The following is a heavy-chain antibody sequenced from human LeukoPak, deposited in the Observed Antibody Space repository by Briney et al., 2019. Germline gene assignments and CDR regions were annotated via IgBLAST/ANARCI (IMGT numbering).Heavy chain of an antibody. D-gene: IGHD1-26*01. J-gene: IGHJ4*02. Sequence: SETLSLTCTVSGASVSGSNYYWGWIRQPPGKGLEWIGNIYSSGSTYYNASLQSRVTIDTSKKQFSLRQNSVADADTAMYFCAKSGGYGLSDYCGQGNRFIVSS. V-gene: IGHV4-39*01. CDR3: AKSGGYGLSDY. CDR1: GASVSGSNYY. CDR2: IYSSGST.